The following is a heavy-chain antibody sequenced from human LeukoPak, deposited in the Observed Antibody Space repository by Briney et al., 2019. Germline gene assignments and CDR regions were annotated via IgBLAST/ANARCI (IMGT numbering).Heavy chain of an antibody. J-gene: IGHJ5*02. CDR1: GYTFTGYY. CDR2: INPNSGAT. Sequence: ASVKVSCKASGYTFTGYYIHWVRLAPAQGLEWMGWINPNSGATNYAQKFQGRVTMTRDTSISTAYMELSWLRSDDTAVYYCARVPTYREPGGNWFDPWGQGTLVTVSS. V-gene: IGHV1-2*02. CDR3: ARVPTYREPGGNWFDP. D-gene: IGHD1-26*01.